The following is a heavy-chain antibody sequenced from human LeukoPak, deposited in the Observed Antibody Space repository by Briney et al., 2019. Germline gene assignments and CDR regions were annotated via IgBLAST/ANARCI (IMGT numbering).Heavy chain of an antibody. D-gene: IGHD3-22*01. Sequence: GGSLRLSCAASGFTFDYYWMHWVLQAPGKGLMWVSRINTDGSNTHYADSVKGRFTISRDNAKNTLYLQMNGLRVEDTAVYYCVVWGEDRSGHRFDFWGQGTLVTVSS. V-gene: IGHV3-74*01. CDR1: GFTFDYYW. J-gene: IGHJ4*02. CDR3: VVWGEDRSGHRFDF. CDR2: INTDGSNT.